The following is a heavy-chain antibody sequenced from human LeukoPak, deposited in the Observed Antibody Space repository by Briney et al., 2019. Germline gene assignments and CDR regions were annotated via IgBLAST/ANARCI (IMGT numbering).Heavy chain of an antibody. CDR2: IYSGGST. V-gene: IGHV3-66*01. D-gene: IGHD3-10*01. CDR3: ARVRTSFRYFDY. CDR1: GGSISSYY. Sequence: ETLSLTCTVSGGSISSYYWSWVRQAPGKGLEWVSVIYSGGSTYYADSVKGRFTISRDNSKNTLYLQMNSLRAEDTAVYYCARVRTSFRYFDYWGQGTLVTVSS. J-gene: IGHJ4*02.